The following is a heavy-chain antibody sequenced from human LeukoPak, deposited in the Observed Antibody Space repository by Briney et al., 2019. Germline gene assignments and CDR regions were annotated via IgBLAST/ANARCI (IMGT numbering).Heavy chain of an antibody. D-gene: IGHD3-22*01. CDR2: INPSGGST. Sequence: ASVKVSCKASGYIFTSYNMYWVRQAPGQGLEWMGIINPSGGSTSYAQKFQGRVTMTRDTSTSTVYMELSSLRSEDTAVYYCARAIDYYDSSGYYLGFDYWGQGTLVTVSS. CDR1: GYIFTSYN. CDR3: ARAIDYYDSSGYYLGFDY. V-gene: IGHV1-46*01. J-gene: IGHJ4*02.